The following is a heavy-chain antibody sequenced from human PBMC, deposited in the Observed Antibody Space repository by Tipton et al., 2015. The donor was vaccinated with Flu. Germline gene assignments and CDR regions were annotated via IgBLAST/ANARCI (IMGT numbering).Heavy chain of an antibody. CDR1: GGSISTYY. J-gene: IGHJ6*02. Sequence: GLVKPSETLSLTCTVSGGSISTYYWSWIRQPPGKGLEWIGHAYITGSTNYNPSLRSRVTISIDTSKNQFSLKLSPVTAADTAVYYCASITMIRGNYYFGMDVWGQGTTVTVSS. D-gene: IGHD3-10*01. CDR2: AYITGST. V-gene: IGHV4-4*08. CDR3: ASITMIRGNYYFGMDV.